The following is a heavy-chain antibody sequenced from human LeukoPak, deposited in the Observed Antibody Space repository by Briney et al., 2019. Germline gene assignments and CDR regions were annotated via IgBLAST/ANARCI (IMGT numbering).Heavy chain of an antibody. D-gene: IGHD3-3*01. CDR1: GFTFDDYA. V-gene: IGHV3-9*01. CDR2: ISWNSGSI. Sequence: HPGGSLRLSCAASGFTFDDYAMHWVRQAPGKGLEWVSGISWNSGSIGYADSVKGRFTLSRDNAKNSLYLQMNSLRAEDTALYYCAKDSRYDFWSGYSSWFDPWGQGTLVTVSS. J-gene: IGHJ5*02. CDR3: AKDSRYDFWSGYSSWFDP.